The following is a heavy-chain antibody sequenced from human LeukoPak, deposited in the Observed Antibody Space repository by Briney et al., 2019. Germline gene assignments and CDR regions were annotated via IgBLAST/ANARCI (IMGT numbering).Heavy chain of an antibody. J-gene: IGHJ3*02. V-gene: IGHV3-48*02. CDR2: IGRSSSTI. CDR3: ARDFRELSLSYDAFDI. Sequence: GGSLRLARAASGFTFSSYSVTWVRQPPGRGLGWGSYIGRSSSTIYYADSVNGRFTISRDNAKSSLHLQMNSLRDEDTAVYYCARDFRELSLSYDAFDIWSQGTMVTVSS. D-gene: IGHD3-16*02. CDR1: GFTFSSYS.